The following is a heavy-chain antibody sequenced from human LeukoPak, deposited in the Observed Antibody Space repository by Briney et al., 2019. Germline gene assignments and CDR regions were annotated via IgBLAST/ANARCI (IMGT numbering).Heavy chain of an antibody. V-gene: IGHV4-4*02. CDR3: AGLVGRYSSGLYYYYFDY. Sequence: LETLSLTCTVSGDSINSLDLWSWVRQPPGKGLEWIGEMYLSGTTHSNPSVKSRVTISIDKSKNQFFLNLSSVTAADTAVYYCAGLVGRYSSGLYYYYFDYWGQGTLVTVSS. J-gene: IGHJ4*02. CDR1: GDSINSLDL. D-gene: IGHD3-22*01. CDR2: MYLSGTT.